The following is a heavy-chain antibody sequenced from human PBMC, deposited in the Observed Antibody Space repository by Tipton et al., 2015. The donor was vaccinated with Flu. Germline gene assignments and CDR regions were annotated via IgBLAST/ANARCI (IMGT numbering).Heavy chain of an antibody. CDR3: VRFAGGS. D-gene: IGHD3-16*01. CDR2: INQNGSEK. J-gene: IGHJ5*02. V-gene: IGHV3-7*01. Sequence: SLRLSCAVSGFPFSNFWMHWVRQAPGKGLEWVAHINQNGSEKAYVESVQGRFTISRDNGKNSLFLQMHSLRAEDTAIYYCVRFAGGSWGQGSLVTVSS. CDR1: GFPFSNFW.